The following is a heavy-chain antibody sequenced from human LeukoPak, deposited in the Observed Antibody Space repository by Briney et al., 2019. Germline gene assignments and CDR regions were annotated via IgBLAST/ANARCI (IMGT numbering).Heavy chain of an antibody. Sequence: PSETLSLTCAVYGGSFSGYYWSWIRQPPGKGLEWIGEINHSGSTNCNPSLKSRVTISVDTSKNQFSLKLSSVTAADTAVYYCARGKKQQLYYGMDVWGQGTTVTVSS. D-gene: IGHD6-13*01. CDR1: GGSFSGYY. CDR2: INHSGST. CDR3: ARGKKQQLYYGMDV. J-gene: IGHJ6*02. V-gene: IGHV4-34*01.